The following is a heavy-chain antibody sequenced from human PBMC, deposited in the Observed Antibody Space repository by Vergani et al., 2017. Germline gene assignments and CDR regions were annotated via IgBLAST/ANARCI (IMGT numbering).Heavy chain of an antibody. V-gene: IGHV4-39*01. D-gene: IGHD6-19*01. CDR3: ARHSTVEWLVKLGWIDP. CDR2: IYYSGST. CDR1: GAPIRSSNYY. Sequence: QLQLQESGPGLVKPSATLSLTCSVSGAPIRSSNYYWGWIRQPPGKGLEWIASIYYSGSTYYNPSLKSRVTISVETSKNQFSLKLSPVTAADTAVYFCARHSTVEWLVKLGWIDPWGQGILVTVSS. J-gene: IGHJ5*02.